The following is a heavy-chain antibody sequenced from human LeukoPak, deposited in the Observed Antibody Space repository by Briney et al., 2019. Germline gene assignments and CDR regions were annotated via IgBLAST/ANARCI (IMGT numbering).Heavy chain of an antibody. Sequence: GGSLRLSCAASGFTFSSYAMSWVGQAPGPGLELFSAISGSGGRTDYADSVKGRFTISRDNSKNTLYLQMNSLRAEDTAVYYCAKDSLVGATFFDYWGQGTLVTVSS. V-gene: IGHV3-23*01. CDR3: AKDSLVGATFFDY. J-gene: IGHJ4*02. CDR2: ISGSGGRT. CDR1: GFTFSSYA. D-gene: IGHD1-26*01.